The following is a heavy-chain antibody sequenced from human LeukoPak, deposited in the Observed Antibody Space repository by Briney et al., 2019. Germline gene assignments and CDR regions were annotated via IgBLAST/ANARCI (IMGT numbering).Heavy chain of an antibody. J-gene: IGHJ4*02. CDR3: ARAVSGRFDY. CDR1: GGSISSYY. D-gene: IGHD6-19*01. CDR2: IYYSGST. V-gene: IGHV4-59*08. Sequence: SETLSFTCTVSGGSISSYYWSWIRQPPGKGLEWTGYIYYSGSTNYNPSLNSRVTISVDTSKNQFSLRLSSVTAADTAIHYCARAVSGRFDYWGQGTLVTVSS.